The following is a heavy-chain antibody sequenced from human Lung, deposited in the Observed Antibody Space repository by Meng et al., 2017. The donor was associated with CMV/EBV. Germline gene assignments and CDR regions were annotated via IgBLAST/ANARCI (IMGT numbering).Heavy chain of an antibody. CDR3: AKALNSGRPNS. V-gene: IGHV3-23*01. Sequence: GGSLRLSCAASGFIFSDYIMSWVRQAPGRGLEWVSAISENGGSPYYADSVKGRFTISRGNSKNTVSLQMDSLRVEDTATYYCAKALNSGRPNSWGQGTLVTVSS. CDR2: ISENGGSP. CDR1: GFIFSDYI. D-gene: IGHD6-6*01. J-gene: IGHJ4*02.